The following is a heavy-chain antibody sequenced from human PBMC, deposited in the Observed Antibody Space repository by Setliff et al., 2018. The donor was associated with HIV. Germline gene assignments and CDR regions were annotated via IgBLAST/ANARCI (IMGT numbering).Heavy chain of an antibody. CDR3: ARVSDTGVDPQTHRDY. V-gene: IGHV7-4-1*02. CDR2: INTNTGNP. Sequence: ASVKVSCKTSGYTFTNYALNWVRQAPGQGLEWMGWINTNTGNPTYAQGFTGRFVFSLDTSVSTAYLQISSLKAEDSAIYYCARVSDTGVDPQTHRDYWGQGTQVTVSS. J-gene: IGHJ4*02. D-gene: IGHD2-21*01. CDR1: GYTFTNYA.